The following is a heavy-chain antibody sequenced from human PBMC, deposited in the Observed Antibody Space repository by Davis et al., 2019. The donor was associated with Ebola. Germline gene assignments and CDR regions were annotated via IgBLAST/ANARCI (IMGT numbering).Heavy chain of an antibody. CDR3: ARGGRGFDY. CDR1: GASISSGDYY. J-gene: IGHJ4*02. Sequence: SETLSLTCSVSGASISSGDYYWTWIRQPPGKGLEWIGYIYDSGTTSYNPSLKSRVTISIDTSKNQFSLKLNSVTAADTAVYYCARGGRGFDYWGRGTLVTVSS. CDR2: IYDSGTT. D-gene: IGHD1-26*01. V-gene: IGHV4-61*08.